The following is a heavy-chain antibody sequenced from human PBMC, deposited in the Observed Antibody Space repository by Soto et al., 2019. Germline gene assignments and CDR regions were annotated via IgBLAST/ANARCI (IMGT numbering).Heavy chain of an antibody. CDR3: TRDHYGRGFSSGAFDS. Sequence: GGSLRLSCSPSGFTFGDYAMNWFRQAPGKGLEWVGFIKSKACGGTPEYAASVKGRFTISRDDSMSIAYLQMNSLKTDDTAVYYCTRDHYGRGFSSGAFDSWGQGTPVTVSS. V-gene: IGHV3-49*03. D-gene: IGHD5-18*01. CDR1: GFTFGDYA. J-gene: IGHJ4*02. CDR2: IKSKACGGTP.